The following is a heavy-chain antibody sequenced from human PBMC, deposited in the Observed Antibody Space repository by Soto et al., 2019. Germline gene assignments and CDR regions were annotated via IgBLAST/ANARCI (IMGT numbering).Heavy chain of an antibody. J-gene: IGHJ4*02. CDR3: AKERLARGIDY. CDR2: ISSSGSNT. Sequence: EVQLLDSGGGLVQPGGSLRLSCAASGFTFSNYAMSWVRQAPGKGLDWVSTISSSGSNTYYAGSVKGRFSISRDNSKNTVYLEMKNLRAEDTAVYYCAKERLARGIDYWGQGTLVTVSS. CDR1: GFTFSNYA. D-gene: IGHD3-10*01. V-gene: IGHV3-23*01.